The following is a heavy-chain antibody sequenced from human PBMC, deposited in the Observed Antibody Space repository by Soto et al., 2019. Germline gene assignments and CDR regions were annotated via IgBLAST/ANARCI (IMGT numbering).Heavy chain of an antibody. CDR1: GFTFSSYA. D-gene: IGHD6-19*01. CDR2: ISGSGGST. CDR3: AKDDGYSSGWYVTLAFDY. V-gene: IGHV3-23*01. J-gene: IGHJ4*02. Sequence: EVQLLESGGGLVQPGGSLRLSCAASGFTFSSYAMSWVRQAPGKGLEWVSAISGSGGSTYYADSAKGRFTISRDNSKNTLYLQMNSLRAEDTAVYYCAKDDGYSSGWYVTLAFDYWGQGTLVTVSS.